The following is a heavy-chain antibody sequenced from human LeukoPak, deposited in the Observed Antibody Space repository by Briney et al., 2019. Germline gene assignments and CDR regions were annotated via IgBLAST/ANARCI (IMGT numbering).Heavy chain of an antibody. D-gene: IGHD5-12*01. V-gene: IGHV4-30-2*01. Sequence: MSSQTLSLTCAVSGGSISSGGYSWSWIRQPPGKGLEWIGYIYHSGSTYYNPSLKSRVTTSVDRSKNQFSLKLSSVTAADTAVYYCARYSGYDYFDYWGQGTLVTVSS. CDR3: ARYSGYDYFDY. J-gene: IGHJ4*02. CDR1: GGSISSGGYS. CDR2: IYHSGST.